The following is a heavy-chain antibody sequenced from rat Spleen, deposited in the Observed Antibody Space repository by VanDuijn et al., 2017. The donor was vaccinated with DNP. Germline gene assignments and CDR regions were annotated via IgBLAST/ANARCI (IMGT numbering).Heavy chain of an antibody. CDR1: GFTFSNYG. D-gene: IGHD1-6*01. J-gene: IGHJ2*01. V-gene: IGHV5S13*01. Sequence: EVQLVESGGGLVQPGRSLKLSCAASGFTFSNYGMAWVRQAPTKGLEWVASITNSGGSTYYRDSVKGRFTISRENAKRTLYLQMDGLRSEDTATYYCATPAHYGYKGDYWGQGVLVTVSS. CDR2: ITNSGGST. CDR3: ATPAHYGYKGDY.